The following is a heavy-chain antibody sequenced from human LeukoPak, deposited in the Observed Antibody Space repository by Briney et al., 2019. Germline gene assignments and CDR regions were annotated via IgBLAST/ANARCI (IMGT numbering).Heavy chain of an antibody. CDR1: GYTFTSYG. CDR3: ARGATNSIAVVGDY. CDR2: ISAYNDNT. J-gene: IGHJ4*02. D-gene: IGHD6-19*01. V-gene: IGHV1-18*01. Sequence: ASVKVSCKASGYTFTSYGISWVRQAPGQGLEWMGWISAYNDNTNYAQKLQGRVTMTTDTSTSTAYMELRSLRSDDAAVYYCARGATNSIAVVGDYWGQGTLVTVSS.